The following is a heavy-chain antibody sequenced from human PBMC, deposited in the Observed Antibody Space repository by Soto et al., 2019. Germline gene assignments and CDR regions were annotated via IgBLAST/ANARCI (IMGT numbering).Heavy chain of an antibody. D-gene: IGHD4-4*01. CDR1: GDSVSSNSAA. CDR3: ARGTTVTTSGYYYYYMDV. CDR2: TYYRSKWYN. V-gene: IGHV6-1*01. Sequence: SQTLSLTCAISGDSVSSNSAAWNWIRQSPSRGLEWLGRTYYRSKWYNDYAVSVKSRITINPDTSKNQFSLQLNSVTPEDTAVYYCARGTTVTTSGYYYYYMDVWGKGTTVTVS. J-gene: IGHJ6*03.